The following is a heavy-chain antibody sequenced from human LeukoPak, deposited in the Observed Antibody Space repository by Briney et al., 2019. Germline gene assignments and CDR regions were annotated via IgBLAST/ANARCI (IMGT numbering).Heavy chain of an antibody. Sequence: SETLSLTCTVSGGSISSGGYYWSWIRQHPGKGLEWIGYIYYSGSTYYNPSLKSRVTISVDTSKNQFSLKLSSVTAADTAVYYCARGRGEVVVAAWDAFDIWGQGTMVTVSS. CDR2: IYYSGST. CDR3: ARGRGEVVVAAWDAFDI. CDR1: GGSISSGGYY. D-gene: IGHD2-15*01. J-gene: IGHJ3*02. V-gene: IGHV4-31*03.